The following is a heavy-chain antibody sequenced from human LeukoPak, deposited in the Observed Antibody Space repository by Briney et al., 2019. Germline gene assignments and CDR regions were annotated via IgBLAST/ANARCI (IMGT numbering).Heavy chain of an antibody. D-gene: IGHD3-22*01. J-gene: IGHJ4*02. CDR3: ARGNPNDSSGCRYFDY. Sequence: SETLSLTCTVSGGSISSYYWSWIRQPPGKGLEWIGYIYSSGSTNYNPSLKSRVTISVDTSKNQFSLKLSSVTAADTAVYYCARGNPNDSSGCRYFDYWGQGTLVTVSS. CDR2: IYSSGST. CDR1: GGSISSYY. V-gene: IGHV4-59*12.